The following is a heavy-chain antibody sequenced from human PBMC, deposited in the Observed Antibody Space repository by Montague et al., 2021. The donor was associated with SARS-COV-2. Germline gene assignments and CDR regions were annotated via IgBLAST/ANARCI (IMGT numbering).Heavy chain of an antibody. V-gene: IGHV3-30*04. J-gene: IGHJ4*02. CDR3: ARDHLNRRGAEGFLTIFGVVSSNSGDY. CDR2: ISYDGSNK. CDR1: GFTFSSYS. Sequence: SLRLSCAASGFTFSSYSMPWVRQAPGKGLEWVAVISYDGSNKYYAASVKGRFTISRDNSKNTLYLQMNSLRAEDTDVYYCARDHLNRRGAEGFLTIFGVVSSNSGDYWGKGTLVTVSS. D-gene: IGHD3-3*01.